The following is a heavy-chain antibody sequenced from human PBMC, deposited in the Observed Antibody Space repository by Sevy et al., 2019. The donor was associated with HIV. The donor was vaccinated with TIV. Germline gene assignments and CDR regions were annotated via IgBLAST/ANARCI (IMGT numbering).Heavy chain of an antibody. D-gene: IGHD3-3*01. CDR1: GGSISSSSYY. J-gene: IGHJ6*02. Sequence: SETLSLTCTVSGGSISSSSYYWNWIRQPPGKGLEWIGSIYYTGSTYYKPSLKSRVTISKDTSKNQFSLNLTSVTAADTAVYYCARPEGLQLNYAMDVWGQGTTVTVSS. V-gene: IGHV4-39*01. CDR2: IYYTGST. CDR3: ARPEGLQLNYAMDV.